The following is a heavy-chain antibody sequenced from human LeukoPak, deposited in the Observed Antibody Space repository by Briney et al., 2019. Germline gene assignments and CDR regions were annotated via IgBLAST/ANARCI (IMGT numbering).Heavy chain of an antibody. CDR2: ISSSSSYI. V-gene: IGHV3-21*01. CDR3: AATLQITMVRGV. J-gene: IGHJ4*02. D-gene: IGHD3-10*01. CDR1: GFTFSSYS. Sequence: GSLRLSCAASGFTFSSYSMNWVRQAPGKGLEWVSSISSSSSYIYYADSVKGRFTISRDNAKNSLYLQMNSLRAEDTAVYYCAATLQITMVRGVWGQGTLVTVSS.